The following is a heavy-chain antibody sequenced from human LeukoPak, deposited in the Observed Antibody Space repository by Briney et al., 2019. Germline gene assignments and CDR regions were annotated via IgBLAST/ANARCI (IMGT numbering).Heavy chain of an antibody. CDR3: ARYGTTGRPYYYYGMDV. V-gene: IGHV4-59*01. J-gene: IGHJ6*02. CDR2: IYYSGST. Sequence: SETLSLTCTVSGGSISSYYWSWIRQPLGKGLEWIGYIYYSGSTNYNPSLKSRVTISVDTSKNQFSLKLSSVTAADTAVYYCARYGTTGRPYYYYGMDVWGQGTTVTVSS. CDR1: GGSISSYY. D-gene: IGHD1-1*01.